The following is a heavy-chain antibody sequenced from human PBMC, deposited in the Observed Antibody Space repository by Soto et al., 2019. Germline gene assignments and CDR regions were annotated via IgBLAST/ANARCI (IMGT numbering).Heavy chain of an antibody. Sequence: GGSLRLSCAASGFTFSTYAMNWVRQAPGKGLEWGSGISGSGDSTYYADSVKGRFTVSRDNSKNTLYLQMNSLRAEDTAVFYCAKERSSGWSFDYWGQGTLVTVSS. CDR2: ISGSGDST. J-gene: IGHJ4*02. CDR3: AKERSSGWSFDY. V-gene: IGHV3-23*01. CDR1: GFTFSTYA. D-gene: IGHD6-25*01.